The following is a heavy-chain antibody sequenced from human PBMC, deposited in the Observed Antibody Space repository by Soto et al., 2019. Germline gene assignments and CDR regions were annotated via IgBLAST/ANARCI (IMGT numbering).Heavy chain of an antibody. D-gene: IGHD3-16*01. J-gene: IGHJ6*02. CDR3: ARDPGVFGDDYVWGSSQPRYYYYYGMDV. V-gene: IGHV4-31*02. CDR1: GCSLSSGGYY. CDR2: IYYSGST. Sequence: SETRSRTWPVSGCSLSSGGYYWIWLRPHPGKGLEWIGYIYYSGSTYYNPSLKSRVTISVDTSKNQFSLKLSSVTAADTAVYYCARDPGVFGDDYVWGSSQPRYYYYYGMDVWGQGNTVTAS.